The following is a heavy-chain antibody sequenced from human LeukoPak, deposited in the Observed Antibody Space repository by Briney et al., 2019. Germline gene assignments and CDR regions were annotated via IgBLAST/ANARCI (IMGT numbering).Heavy chain of an antibody. CDR2: THHSGNA. D-gene: IGHD2-21*01. V-gene: IGHV4-59*02. CDR1: GDSVSGYY. Sequence: SETLSLTCIVSGDSVSGYYWNWIRQPPGKGLEWIGYTHHSGNALYNSSLKSRVTTSVDTSKNQFSLKLSSVTAADTAVYYCARGTGFDIVVVDSFDYWGQGTLVTVSS. J-gene: IGHJ4*02. CDR3: ARGTGFDIVVVDSFDY.